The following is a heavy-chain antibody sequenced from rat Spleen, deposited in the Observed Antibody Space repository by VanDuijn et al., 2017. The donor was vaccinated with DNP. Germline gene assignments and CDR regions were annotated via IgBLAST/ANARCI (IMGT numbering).Heavy chain of an antibody. V-gene: IGHV5-7*01. J-gene: IGHJ3*01. Sequence: EVQLVESGGGLVQPGRSLKFSCAASGFTFSDYYMAWVRQAPKKGLEWVATIIYDGTTTYYRDSVKGRFTISRDNAKNTLFLQMDSLRSEDTATYYCVRHEDSSSHIYGFAYWGQGTLITVSS. CDR3: VRHEDSSSHIYGFAY. CDR2: IIYDGTTT. D-gene: IGHD1-2*01. CDR1: GFTFSDYY.